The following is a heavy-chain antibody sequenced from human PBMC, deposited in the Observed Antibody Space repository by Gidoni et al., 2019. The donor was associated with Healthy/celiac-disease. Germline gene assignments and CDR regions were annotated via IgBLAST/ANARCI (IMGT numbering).Heavy chain of an antibody. D-gene: IGHD6-19*01. Sequence: EVQLVESGGVVVQPGGSLRRSCAASGCTFVGYVMHWVRQAPGKGLEWVSLSSWDGGSTYYADSVKGRFTISRDNSKNSLYLQMNSLRAEDTALYYCAKDFKETQWRGALVAMDVWGQGTTVTVSS. CDR3: AKDFKETQWRGALVAMDV. V-gene: IGHV3-43D*03. CDR2: SSWDGGST. J-gene: IGHJ6*02. CDR1: GCTFVGYV.